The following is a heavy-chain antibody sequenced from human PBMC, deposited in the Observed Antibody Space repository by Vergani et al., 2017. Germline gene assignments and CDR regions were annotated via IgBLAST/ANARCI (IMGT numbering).Heavy chain of an antibody. D-gene: IGHD3-9*01. CDR3: ARGDYGILTGYRY. V-gene: IGHV1-2*02. Sequence: QVQLVQSGAEVKKPGASVKVSCKASGYTFTDYFMHWVRQAPGQGLEWMGLINPNSGGTNYAKKFQGRVTMTRDTSTSTVYMELSSLRSEDTAIYYCARGDYGILTGYRYWGQGTLVTVSA. J-gene: IGHJ4*02. CDR1: GYTFTDYF. CDR2: INPNSGGT.